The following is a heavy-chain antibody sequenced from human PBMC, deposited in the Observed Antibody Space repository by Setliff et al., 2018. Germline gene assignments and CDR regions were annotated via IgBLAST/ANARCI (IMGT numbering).Heavy chain of an antibody. CDR2: IYSNENT. CDR3: ARDQWVRSPPLYFSYSMDV. V-gene: IGHV4-4*07. D-gene: IGHD5-12*01. CDR1: GGSISSYF. Sequence: SETLSLTCSVSGGSISSYFWNWVRQPAGKGLEWIGRIYSNENTNYNPSLKSRVTVSLDTSKNQFSLKLTSMTAADTAVYYCARDQWVRSPPLYFSYSMDVWGQGTTVTVSS. J-gene: IGHJ6*02.